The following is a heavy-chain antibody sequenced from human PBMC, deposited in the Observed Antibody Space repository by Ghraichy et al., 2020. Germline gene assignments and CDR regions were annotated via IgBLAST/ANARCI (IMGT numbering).Heavy chain of an antibody. D-gene: IGHD2-15*01. Sequence: GGSLRLSCAASGFTFSDYYLSWIRQAPGKGLEWVSCISNNGDAIYYADSVKGRFTISRDNAKNSLWLQMNSLRADDTAVYYCARDLDKVVFEAHYDAFYIWGQGSLFTVSS. J-gene: IGHJ3*02. CDR1: GFTFSDYY. CDR2: ISNNGDAI. V-gene: IGHV3-11*04. CDR3: ARDLDKVVFEAHYDAFYI.